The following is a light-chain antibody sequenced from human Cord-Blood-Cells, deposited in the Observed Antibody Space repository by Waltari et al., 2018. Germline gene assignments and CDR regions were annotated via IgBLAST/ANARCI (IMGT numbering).Light chain of an antibody. Sequence: QSALTQPASVSGSPGQSTTISCPGTSSHGGVSNDIAWYQQHPGKAPKLMIYDVSNRPSGVSNRFSGSKSCNTASLTISGLQAEDEADYYCSSYTSSSTWVFGGGTKLTVL. CDR2: DVS. J-gene: IGLJ3*02. CDR3: SSYTSSSTWV. V-gene: IGLV2-14*01. CDR1: SSHGGVSND.